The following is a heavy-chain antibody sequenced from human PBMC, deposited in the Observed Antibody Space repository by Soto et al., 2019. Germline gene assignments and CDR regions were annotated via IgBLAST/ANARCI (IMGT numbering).Heavy chain of an antibody. CDR1: GFTFNSAW. Sequence: EVPLVESGGALVKPGESLTLSCAASGFTFNSAWMTWVRQAPGKGLEWVGRIKSWTDGGRVDTAAPVKGRFTISRDDSKNTFHLQMNSLKSEDTAVYYCTTWRLEKSFTSVSCYGDGAYWGQGTLVTVSS. CDR3: TTWRLEKSFTSVSCYGDGAY. J-gene: IGHJ4*02. D-gene: IGHD3-22*01. V-gene: IGHV3-15*02. CDR2: IKSWTDGGRV.